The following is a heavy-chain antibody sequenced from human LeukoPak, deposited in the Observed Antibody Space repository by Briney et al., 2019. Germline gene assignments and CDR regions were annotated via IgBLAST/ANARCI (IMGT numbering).Heavy chain of an antibody. CDR2: IYTSGST. Sequence: SETLSLTCTVSGGSISSYYWSWIRQPAGRGLEWIGRIYTSGSTNYNPSLKSRVTMSVDTSKNQFSLKLSSVTAADTAVYYCARGSYYASSGYYYSAFDIWRQGTMVTVSS. CDR1: GGSISSYY. J-gene: IGHJ3*02. V-gene: IGHV4-4*07. CDR3: ARGSYYASSGYYYSAFDI. D-gene: IGHD3-22*01.